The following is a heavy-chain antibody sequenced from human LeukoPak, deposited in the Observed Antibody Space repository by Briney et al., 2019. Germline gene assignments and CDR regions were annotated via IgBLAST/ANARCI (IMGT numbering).Heavy chain of an antibody. CDR1: GFSLSSHG. CDR3: AKDLSGWFQYLQH. D-gene: IGHD6-19*01. J-gene: IGHJ1*01. V-gene: IGHV3-30*18. Sequence: GSLRLSCAASGFSLSSHGMHWVRQAPGKGLEWVAVISYDGSNQDYADSVKGRFTISRDNSKNTLYLQMNSLRAEDTAVYYCAKDLSGWFQYLQHWGQGTLVTVSS. CDR2: ISYDGSNQ.